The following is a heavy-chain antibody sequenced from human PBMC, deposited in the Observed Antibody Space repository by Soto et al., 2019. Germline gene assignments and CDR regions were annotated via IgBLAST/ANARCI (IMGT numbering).Heavy chain of an antibody. CDR1: GFTFSSYY. V-gene: IGHV3-13*01. J-gene: IGHJ6*02. Sequence: GGSLRLSCAASGFTFSSYYMHWVRQATGKGLEWVSAIGTAGDTYYPGSVKGRFTISRENAKNSLYLQMNSLRAEDTAVYYCARDLGRTPSSGSFYYYYYGMDVWGQGTTVTVSS. CDR2: IGTAGDT. CDR3: ARDLGRTPSSGSFYYYYYGMDV. D-gene: IGHD2-15*01.